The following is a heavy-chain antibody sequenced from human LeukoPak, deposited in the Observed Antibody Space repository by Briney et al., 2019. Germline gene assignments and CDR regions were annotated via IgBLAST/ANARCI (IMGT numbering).Heavy chain of an antibody. Sequence: GGSLRLSCAASGFTFVSCWMHWVRQAPGKGLVWVSRINGYGSSTDFADSVKGRFTISRDNAKNTLYLQMNSLRAEDTAVYYCARDAPGNTALDYWGQGTLVTVSS. D-gene: IGHD5-18*01. CDR2: INGYGSST. CDR1: GFTFVSCW. J-gene: IGHJ4*02. V-gene: IGHV3-74*01. CDR3: ARDAPGNTALDY.